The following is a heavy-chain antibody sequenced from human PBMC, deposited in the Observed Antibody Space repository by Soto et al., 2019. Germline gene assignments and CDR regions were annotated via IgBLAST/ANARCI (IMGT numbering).Heavy chain of an antibody. V-gene: IGHV4-34*01. D-gene: IGHD2-2*01. J-gene: IGHJ5*02. Sequence: SETLSLTCAVYGGSFSGYYWSWIRQPPGKGLEWIGEINHSGSTNYNPSLKSRVTISVDTSKNQFSLKLSSVTAADTAVYYCARGPPARPTNWFDPWGQGTLVTVSS. CDR1: GGSFSGYY. CDR3: ARGPPARPTNWFDP. CDR2: INHSGST.